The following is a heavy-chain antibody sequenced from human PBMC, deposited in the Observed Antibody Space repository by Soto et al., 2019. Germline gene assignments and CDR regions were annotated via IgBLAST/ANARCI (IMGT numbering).Heavy chain of an antibody. J-gene: IGHJ3*02. Sequence: QVQLVQSGAEVKKPGASVKVSCKASGYTFTGYYMHWVRQAPGQGLEWMGWINPNSGGTNYAQKFQGRATMTRDTSISTAYMEVGRLRSDDTGVYYCAGGGGWLQFGDAFDIWGQGTMVTVSS. CDR2: INPNSGGT. CDR1: GYTFTGYY. V-gene: IGHV1-2*02. CDR3: AGGGGWLQFGDAFDI. D-gene: IGHD5-12*01.